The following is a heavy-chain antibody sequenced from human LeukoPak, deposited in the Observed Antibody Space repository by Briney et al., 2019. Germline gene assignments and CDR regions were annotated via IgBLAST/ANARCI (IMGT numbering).Heavy chain of an antibody. CDR1: GYTFTSYD. CDR2: MNPNSGNT. J-gene: IGHJ4*02. CDR3: ARGDNRRGRGYCSSTSCYGIFDY. Sequence: ASVKVSCKASGYTFTSYDINWVRQATGQGLEWMGWMNPNSGNTGYAQKFQGRVTMTRDTSTSTVYMELSSLRSEDTAVYYCARGDNRRGRGYCSSTSCYGIFDYWGQGTLVTVSS. V-gene: IGHV1-8*01. D-gene: IGHD2-2*01.